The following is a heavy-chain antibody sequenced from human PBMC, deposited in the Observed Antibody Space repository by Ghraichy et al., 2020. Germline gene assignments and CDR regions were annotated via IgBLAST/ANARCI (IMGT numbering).Heavy chain of an antibody. CDR2: IYHSGST. V-gene: IGHV4-38-2*01. D-gene: IGHD1-14*01. CDR1: GYSISSGYY. Sequence: SETLSPTCAVSGYSISSGYYWGWIRQPPGKGLEWIGSIYHSGSTYYNPSLKSRVTISVDTSKNQFSLKLSSVTAADTAVYYCASLLTEAGNWFDPWGQGTLVTVSS. CDR3: ASLLTEAGNWFDP. J-gene: IGHJ5*02.